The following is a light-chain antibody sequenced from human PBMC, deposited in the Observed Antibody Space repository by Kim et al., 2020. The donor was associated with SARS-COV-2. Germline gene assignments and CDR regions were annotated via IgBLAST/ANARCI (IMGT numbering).Light chain of an antibody. CDR3: QAWDSSVV. V-gene: IGLV3-1*01. CDR2: QDS. CDR1: KLGDKY. Sequence: SYELTQPPSVSVSPGQTASITCSGDKLGDKYACWYQQKPGQSPVLVIYQDSKRPSGIPERFSGSNSGHTATLTISGTQAMDEADFYCQAWDSSVVFVGG. J-gene: IGLJ2*01.